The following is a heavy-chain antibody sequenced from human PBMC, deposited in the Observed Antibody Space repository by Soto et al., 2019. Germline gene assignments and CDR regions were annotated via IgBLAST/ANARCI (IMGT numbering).Heavy chain of an antibody. J-gene: IGHJ4*02. CDR3: VRGLSGDKVDS. Sequence: QVQLQASGPGLVTPSETTSLACTVSGGSISRNNFYWRWIIQPPGKRLEWLGPIYDSGSTYHNPSLKSRVTISVDTSKNQFSLKLPSVTAADTAVYSCVRGLSGDKVDSWGQATLVTVAS. CDR1: GGSISRNNFY. V-gene: IGHV4-30-4*01. D-gene: IGHD3-10*01. CDR2: IYDSGST.